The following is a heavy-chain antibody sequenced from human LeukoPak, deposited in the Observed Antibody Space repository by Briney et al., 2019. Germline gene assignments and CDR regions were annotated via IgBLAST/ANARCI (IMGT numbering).Heavy chain of an antibody. Sequence: GSLRLSCAASGFTFSSYWRSWVRQAPGKGLEWVANIKQDGSEKYYVDSVKGRFTISRDNAKNSLYLQMNSLRAEDTAVYYCATWDTAMGYWHFDLWGRGTLVTVSS. J-gene: IGHJ2*01. V-gene: IGHV3-7*01. CDR2: IKQDGSEK. CDR3: ATWDTAMGYWHFDL. D-gene: IGHD5-18*01. CDR1: GFTFSSYW.